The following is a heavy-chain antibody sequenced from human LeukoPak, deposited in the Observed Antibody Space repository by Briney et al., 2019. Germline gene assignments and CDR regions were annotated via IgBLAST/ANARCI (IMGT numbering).Heavy chain of an antibody. Sequence: GGSLRLSCAASGFTFSSYSMNWVRQAPGKGLEWVSYISSSSSTIYYADSVKGRFTISRDNAKNSLYLQMSSLRPEDTAGFYGAKDQPNGDTAFDMWGQGTMVTVSS. J-gene: IGHJ3*02. CDR1: GFTFSSYS. V-gene: IGHV3-48*01. CDR2: ISSSSSTI. D-gene: IGHD5-18*01. CDR3: AKDQPNGDTAFDM.